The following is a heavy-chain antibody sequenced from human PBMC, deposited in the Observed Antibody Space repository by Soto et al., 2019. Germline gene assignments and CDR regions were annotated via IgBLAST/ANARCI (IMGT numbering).Heavy chain of an antibody. CDR1: GFTFSSYG. CDR3: ARDGGFYYYYYMDV. CDR2: IWYDGSNK. V-gene: IGHV3-33*01. Sequence: QVQLVESGGGVVQPGRSLRLSCAASGFTFSSYGMHWVRQAPGKGLEWVVVIWYDGSNKYYADSVKGRFTISRDNSKNTLYLQMNSLRAEDTAVYYCARDGGFYYYYYMDVWGKGTTVTVSS. D-gene: IGHD3-16*01. J-gene: IGHJ6*03.